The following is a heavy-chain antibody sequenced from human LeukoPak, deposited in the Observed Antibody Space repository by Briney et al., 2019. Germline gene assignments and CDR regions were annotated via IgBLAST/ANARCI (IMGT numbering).Heavy chain of an antibody. J-gene: IGHJ4*02. D-gene: IGHD3-10*01. CDR2: IYYSWST. V-gene: IGHV4-59*01. Sequence: PAETLSLTCTVSGHSISRYYWSWLRQPPGKGVEGVGYIYYSWSTNYNPSLKSRLTISVDTCKNQFSLKLSSVTAADTAVYYCARTPVVLLWFGEFYYFDYWGQGTLVTVSS. CDR1: GHSISRYY. CDR3: ARTPVVLLWFGEFYYFDY.